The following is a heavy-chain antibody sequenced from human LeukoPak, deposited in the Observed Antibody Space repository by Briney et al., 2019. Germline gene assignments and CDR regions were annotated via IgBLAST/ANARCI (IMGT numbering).Heavy chain of an antibody. V-gene: IGHV1-69*05. CDR3: ASALGGNSNDAFDI. D-gene: IGHD4-23*01. J-gene: IGHJ3*02. CDR2: IIPIFGTA. CDR1: GGTFSSYA. Sequence: SVKVSCKASGGTFSSYAISWVRQAPGQGLEWMGGIIPIFGTANYAQKFQGRVTITTDESTSTAYMELSSLRSEDTAVYYCASALGGNSNDAFDIWGQGTMVTVSS.